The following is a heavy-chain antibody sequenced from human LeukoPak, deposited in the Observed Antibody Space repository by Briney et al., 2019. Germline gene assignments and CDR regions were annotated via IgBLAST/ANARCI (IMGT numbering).Heavy chain of an antibody. V-gene: IGHV3-21*04. J-gene: IGHJ5*02. D-gene: IGHD1-26*01. CDR3: ARDQIGGATGFDP. CDR2: ISSSSSYI. CDR1: GFTFSSYS. Sequence: GGSLRPSCAASGFTFSSYSMNWVRQAPGKGLEWVSSISSSSSYIYYADSVKGRFTISRDNSKNTLYLQMNSLRAEDTAVYYCARDQIGGATGFDPWGQGTLVTVSS.